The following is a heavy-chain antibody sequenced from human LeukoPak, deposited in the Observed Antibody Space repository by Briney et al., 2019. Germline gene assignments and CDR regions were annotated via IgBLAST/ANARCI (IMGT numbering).Heavy chain of an antibody. D-gene: IGHD5-18*01. Sequence: SETLSLTCTVSGASISLYYWSWLRQPPGKGLEWIGYIYYSGSTNYNPSLQSRVTISVDTSKNQFSLKLSSVTAADTAVYYCARSRYSYGHIDYWGQGTLVTVSS. CDR1: GASISLYY. J-gene: IGHJ4*02. V-gene: IGHV4-59*01. CDR3: ARSRYSYGHIDY. CDR2: IYYSGST.